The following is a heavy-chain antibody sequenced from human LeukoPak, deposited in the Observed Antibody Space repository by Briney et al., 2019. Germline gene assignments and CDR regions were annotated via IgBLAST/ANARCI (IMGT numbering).Heavy chain of an antibody. J-gene: IGHJ4*02. D-gene: IGHD6-13*01. CDR3: ARMGVRRIAAAGLRGGYDY. Sequence: PSETLSLTCTVSGGSISSSSYYWGWIRQPPGKGLEWIGSIYYSGSTYYNPSLKSRVTISVDTSKNQFSLKLSSVTAADTAVYYCARMGVRRIAAAGLRGGYDYWGQGSLVTVSS. CDR2: IYYSGST. V-gene: IGHV4-39*07. CDR1: GGSISSSSYY.